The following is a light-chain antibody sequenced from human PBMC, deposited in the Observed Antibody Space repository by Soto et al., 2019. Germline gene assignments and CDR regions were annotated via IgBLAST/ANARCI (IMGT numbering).Light chain of an antibody. CDR1: QNINNW. CDR2: DAS. V-gene: IGKV1-5*01. J-gene: IGKJ1*01. CDR3: QHTRT. Sequence: DFQMTQSPATLSSSVGDRVTITCRASQNINNWFAWYQQKPGKAPKFLIYDASTWQRGVPSRFSGSGFGTEFSLTISSLQPDDFGSYYCQHTRTFGQGTKVEIK.